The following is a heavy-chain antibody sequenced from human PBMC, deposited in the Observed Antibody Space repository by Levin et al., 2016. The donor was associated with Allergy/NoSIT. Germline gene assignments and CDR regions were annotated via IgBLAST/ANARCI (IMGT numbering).Heavy chain of an antibody. CDR2: ISGSGGTT. D-gene: IGHD3-22*01. Sequence: GGSLRLSCAASGFTFSSYAMSWVRQAPGKGLEWVLAISGSGGTTYHADSVKGRFTISRDNSKNTLYLQMNSLRAEDTAVYYCAKEWLLPRSASFDYWGQGTLVTVSS. V-gene: IGHV3-23*01. J-gene: IGHJ4*02. CDR1: GFTFSSYA. CDR3: AKEWLLPRSASFDY.